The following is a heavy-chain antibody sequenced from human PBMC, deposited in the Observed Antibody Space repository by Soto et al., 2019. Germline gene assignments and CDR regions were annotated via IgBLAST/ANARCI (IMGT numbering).Heavy chain of an antibody. CDR1: GFTFSPYG. Sequence: QVQLVESGGGVVQPGRSLRLSCAASGFTFSPYGMHWVRQAPGRGLEWVAVIWYDGNNKYYADSVKGRLTMSRDNSKNTLYLQMNSLRAEDTAVYYCMRDGAVAVNHGLFDYSGQGTLATVSS. V-gene: IGHV3-33*01. CDR3: MRDGAVAVNHGLFDY. CDR2: IWYDGNNK. J-gene: IGHJ4*02. D-gene: IGHD6-19*01.